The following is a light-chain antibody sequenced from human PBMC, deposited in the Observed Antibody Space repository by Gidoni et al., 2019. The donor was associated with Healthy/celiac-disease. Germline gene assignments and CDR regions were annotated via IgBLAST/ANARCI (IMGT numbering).Light chain of an antibody. CDR1: SSNIGSNT. J-gene: IGLJ2*01. V-gene: IGLV1-44*01. CDR3: AAWDDSLNGHVV. CDR2: SNN. Sequence: QSVLTQPPSASGTPGQRVTISCSGSSSNIGSNTVNCYQQLPVTAPKLLIYSNNQRPSGVPDRFSGSKSGTSASLAISGLQSEDEADYYCAAWDDSLNGHVVFGGGTKLTVL.